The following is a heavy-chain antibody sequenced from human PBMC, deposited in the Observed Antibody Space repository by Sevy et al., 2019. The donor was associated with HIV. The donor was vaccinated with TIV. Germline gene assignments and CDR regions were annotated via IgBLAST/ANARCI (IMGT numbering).Heavy chain of an antibody. CDR1: GFTFNDYN. J-gene: IGHJ5*02. Sequence: GGSLRLSCAASGFTFNDYNLSWIRQAPGKGLEWVSYISTSTSTITIYYADSVKGRFTISRDNAKNSIYLQMNSLRVDDTAVYYCARAAGWFDAWGQGTLVTVSS. CDR3: ARAAGWFDA. V-gene: IGHV3-11*01. CDR2: ISTSTSTITI.